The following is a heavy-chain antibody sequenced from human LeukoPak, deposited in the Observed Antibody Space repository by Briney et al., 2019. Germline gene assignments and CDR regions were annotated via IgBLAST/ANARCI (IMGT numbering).Heavy chain of an antibody. D-gene: IGHD5-24*01. J-gene: IGHJ6*03. CDR3: ARERDGYTHYYYYYMDV. CDR2: ISGSGHDI. Sequence: GSLRLSCAASGFTFSDSYMTWVRQAPGKGVEWVAYISGSGHDINYSESVKGRFTISRDNAKNSLSLQMNSLRAEDTAVYYCARERDGYTHYYYYYMDVWGKGTTVTISS. CDR1: GFTFSDSY. V-gene: IGHV3-11*06.